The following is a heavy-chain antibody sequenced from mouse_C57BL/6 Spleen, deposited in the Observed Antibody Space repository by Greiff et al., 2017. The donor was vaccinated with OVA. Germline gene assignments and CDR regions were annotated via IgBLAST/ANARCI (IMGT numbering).Heavy chain of an antibody. CDR2: ISNGGGST. CDR3: AGGGYPYYYAMDY. Sequence: EVMLVESGGGLVQPGGSLKLSCAASGFTFSDYYMYWVRQTPEKRLEWVAYISNGGGSTYYPDTVKGRFTISRDNAKNTLYLQMSRLKSEDTAMYYCAGGGYPYYYAMDYWGQGTSVTVSS. V-gene: IGHV5-12*01. J-gene: IGHJ4*01. D-gene: IGHD2-2*01. CDR1: GFTFSDYY.